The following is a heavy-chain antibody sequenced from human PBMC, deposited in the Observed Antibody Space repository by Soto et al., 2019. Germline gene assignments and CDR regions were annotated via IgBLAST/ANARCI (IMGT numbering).Heavy chain of an antibody. CDR1: GGSVTSGGYY. Sequence: PSETLSLTCTVSGGSVTSGGYYWTWIRQPPGRDLEWIGNIYFSETTYYNPSLESRVTISLDTSKNQFSLKLSSVTAADTAVYYCARERDTMVRGVRGAFDIWGQWTMVTVS. J-gene: IGHJ3*02. V-gene: IGHV4-30-4*02. CDR2: IYFSETT. D-gene: IGHD3-10*01. CDR3: ARERDTMVRGVRGAFDI.